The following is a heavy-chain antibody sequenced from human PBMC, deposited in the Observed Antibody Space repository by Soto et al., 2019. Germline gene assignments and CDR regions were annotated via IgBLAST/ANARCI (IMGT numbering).Heavy chain of an antibody. Sequence: EVQLVESGGGLVQPGGSLRLSCAASGFTFSSYSMNWVRQAPGKGLEWVSYISSSSSTIYYADSVKGRFTISRDNAKNALYLQMNSIRDEDTAVYYCARDFGDIVVVPAAYSEGYYYYYGMDVWGQGTTVTVSS. J-gene: IGHJ6*02. CDR2: ISSSSSTI. D-gene: IGHD2-2*01. V-gene: IGHV3-48*02. CDR3: ARDFGDIVVVPAAYSEGYYYYYGMDV. CDR1: GFTFSSYS.